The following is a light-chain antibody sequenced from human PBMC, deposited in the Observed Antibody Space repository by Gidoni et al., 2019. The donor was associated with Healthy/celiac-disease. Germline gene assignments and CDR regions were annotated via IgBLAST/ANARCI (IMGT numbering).Light chain of an antibody. CDR3: QQYGSSPPVT. J-gene: IGKJ4*01. CDR1: QSVSSSY. Sequence: ELVLTQSPGTLSLSPGERATLSCRASQSVSSSYLAWYQQKPGQAPRLLIYGASSRATGIPDRFSGSGSGTDFTITISRLEPEDFAVYYCQQYGSSPPVTFXGXTKVEIK. CDR2: GAS. V-gene: IGKV3-20*01.